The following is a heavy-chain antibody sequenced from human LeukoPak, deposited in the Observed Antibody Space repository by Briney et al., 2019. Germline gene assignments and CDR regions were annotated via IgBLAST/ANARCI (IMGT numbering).Heavy chain of an antibody. V-gene: IGHV1-69*05. J-gene: IGHJ3*02. D-gene: IGHD6-13*01. Sequence: SVKVSCKASGGTFSSYAISWVRQAPGQGLEWMGGIIPIFGTANYAQKFQGRVTITTDDYTSTAYMELSSLRSEDTAVYYCATATAGHEDAFDIWGQGTMVTVSS. CDR3: ATATAGHEDAFDI. CDR1: GGTFSSYA. CDR2: IIPIFGTA.